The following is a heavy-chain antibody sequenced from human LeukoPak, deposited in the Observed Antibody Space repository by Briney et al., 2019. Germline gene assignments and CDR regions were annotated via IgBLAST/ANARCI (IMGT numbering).Heavy chain of an antibody. CDR2: IYSGGST. D-gene: IGHD2-15*01. CDR3: ARVGKAEGAFDI. Sequence: PGGSLRLSCGASGFNFGRYSMNWVRQAPGKGLEWVSVIYSGGSTYYADSVKGRFTISRDNSKNTLYLQMNSLRAEDTAVYYCARVGKAEGAFDIWGQGTMVTVSS. J-gene: IGHJ3*02. V-gene: IGHV3-66*01. CDR1: GFNFGRYS.